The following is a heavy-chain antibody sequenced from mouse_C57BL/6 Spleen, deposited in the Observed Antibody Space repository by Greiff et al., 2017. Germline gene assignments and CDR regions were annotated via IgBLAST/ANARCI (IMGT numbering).Heavy chain of an antibody. CDR2: IDPSDSYT. V-gene: IGHV1-69*01. CDR1: GYTFTSYW. D-gene: IGHD1-1*01. CDR3: ARAGDYYGSSYAMDY. Sequence: QVQLKQPGAELVMPGASVKLSCKASGYTFTSYWMHWVKQRPGQGLEWIGEIDPSDSYTNYNQKFKGKSTLTVDKSSSTAYMPLSSLTSEDSAVYYCARAGDYYGSSYAMDYWGQGTSVTVSS. J-gene: IGHJ4*01.